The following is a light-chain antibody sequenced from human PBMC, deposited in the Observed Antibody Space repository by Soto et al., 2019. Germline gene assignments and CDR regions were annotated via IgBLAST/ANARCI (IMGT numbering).Light chain of an antibody. Sequence: DIQMTQSPSTLSASVGDRVTITCRASQSIRSWLAWYQQKPGKAPKLLIYKASSLESGGPSSFSGSGSETRFTLTISSLQPDDFATYYSQQYNSYPLTFGGGTKVDI. V-gene: IGKV1-5*03. J-gene: IGKJ4*01. CDR3: QQYNSYPLT. CDR2: KAS. CDR1: QSIRSW.